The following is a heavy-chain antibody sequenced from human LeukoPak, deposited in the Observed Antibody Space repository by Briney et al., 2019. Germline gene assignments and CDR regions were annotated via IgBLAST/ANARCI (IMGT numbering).Heavy chain of an antibody. Sequence: SETLSLTCAVYGGSFSGYYWSWIRQPPGKGLEWIGEINHSGSTNYNPSLKSRVTISVDTSKNQFSLKLSSVTAADTAVYYCARAPGSPLDYWGQGTLVTVPS. CDR2: INHSGST. D-gene: IGHD6-25*01. J-gene: IGHJ4*02. V-gene: IGHV4-34*01. CDR3: ARAPGSPLDY. CDR1: GGSFSGYY.